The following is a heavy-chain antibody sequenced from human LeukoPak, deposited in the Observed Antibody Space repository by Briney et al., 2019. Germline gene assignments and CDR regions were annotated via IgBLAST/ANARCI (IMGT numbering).Heavy chain of an antibody. CDR2: ISYGGSNK. J-gene: IGHJ4*02. V-gene: IGHV3-30*04. CDR3: ARHSRVDYSGYDYIDY. D-gene: IGHD5-12*01. Sequence: GRSLRLTCAASGFTFSGYAMHWVRQAPGKGLEWVAVISYGGSNKYYADSVKGRFTISRDNSKNTLYLQMNSPRAEDTAVYYCARHSRVDYSGYDYIDYWGQGTLGTVSS. CDR1: GFTFSGYA.